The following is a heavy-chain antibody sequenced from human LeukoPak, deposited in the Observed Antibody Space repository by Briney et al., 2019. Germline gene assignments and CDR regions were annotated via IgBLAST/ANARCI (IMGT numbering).Heavy chain of an antibody. Sequence: SETLSLTCTVSGGSISSYYWSWIRQPPGKGLEWIGYIYYSGSTNYNPSLKSRVAISVDTSKNQFSLKLSSVTAADTAVYYCARDYGDYVFDYWGQGTLVTVSS. CDR3: ARDYGDYVFDY. D-gene: IGHD4-17*01. CDR2: IYYSGST. V-gene: IGHV4-59*01. CDR1: GGSISSYY. J-gene: IGHJ4*02.